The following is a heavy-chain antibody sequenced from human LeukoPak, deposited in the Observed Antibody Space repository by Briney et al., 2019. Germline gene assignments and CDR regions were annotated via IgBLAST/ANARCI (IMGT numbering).Heavy chain of an antibody. CDR2: ISSSSSYI. CDR3: ARDPDSSGYYYTRFDI. D-gene: IGHD3-22*01. Sequence: GGSPRLSCAASGFTFSSYSMNWVRQAPGKGLEWVSSISSSSSYIYYADSVKGRFTISRDNAKNSLYLQMNSLRAEDTAVYYCARDPDSSGYYYTRFDIWGQGTMVTVSS. V-gene: IGHV3-21*01. CDR1: GFTFSSYS. J-gene: IGHJ3*02.